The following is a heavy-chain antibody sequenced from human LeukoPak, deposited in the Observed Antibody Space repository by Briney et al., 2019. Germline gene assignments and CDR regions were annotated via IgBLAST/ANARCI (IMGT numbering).Heavy chain of an antibody. D-gene: IGHD3-16*02. V-gene: IGHV4-38-2*01. J-gene: IGHJ4*02. CDR3: ASLYDYVWGSYRYTYRVDY. CDR2: IYHSGST. Sequence: SETLSLTCAVSGYSISSGFYWGLIRQPPGKGLEWIGSIYHSGSTYYNPSLKSRVTISVDTSKNQFSLKLSSVTAADTAVYYCASLYDYVWGSYRYTYRVDYWGQGTLVTVSS. CDR1: GYSISSGFY.